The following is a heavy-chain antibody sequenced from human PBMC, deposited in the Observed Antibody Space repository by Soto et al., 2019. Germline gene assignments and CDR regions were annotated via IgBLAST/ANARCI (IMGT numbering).Heavy chain of an antibody. V-gene: IGHV3-11*01. J-gene: IGHJ4*02. CDR1: GFTFSDYY. D-gene: IGHD2-2*01. CDR2: ISSSGSTI. Sequence: QVQLVKSWGGLVKPGGSLRLSCAASGFTFSDYYMSWIRHAPGKGLEWVSYISSSGSTIYYADSVKGRFTISRDNAKNSLYLQMNSLRAEDTAVYYCARDREKYQLRQYFDYWGQGTLVTVSS. CDR3: ARDREKYQLRQYFDY.